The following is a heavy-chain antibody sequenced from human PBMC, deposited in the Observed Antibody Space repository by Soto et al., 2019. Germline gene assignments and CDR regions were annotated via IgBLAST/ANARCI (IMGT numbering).Heavy chain of an antibody. CDR1: GYTFTSYG. Sequence: ASVKVSCKASGYTFTSYGISWVRQAPGQGLEWMAWINPYNGNTKYAEKSLGRVTVTTDTSTATAYMEVRSLTSDDMAVFYCARVGVGLAAPRVWPYWGQGTPVTVSS. J-gene: IGHJ4*02. CDR3: ARVGVGLAAPRVWPY. D-gene: IGHD6-13*01. CDR2: INPYNGNT. V-gene: IGHV1-18*03.